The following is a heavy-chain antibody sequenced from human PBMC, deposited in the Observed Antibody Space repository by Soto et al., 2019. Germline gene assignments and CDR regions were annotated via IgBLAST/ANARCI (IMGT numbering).Heavy chain of an antibody. CDR1: GYTFTSYG. CDR3: ARGLDGSGSYYTLTGPMDV. V-gene: IGHV1-18*01. D-gene: IGHD3-10*01. CDR2: ISAYNGNT. Sequence: QVQLVQSGAEVKKPGASVKVSCKASGYTFTSYGISWVRQAPGQGLEWMGWISAYNGNTNYAQKLQGRVTMTTDTSTSTAYMELRSLRSDDTAVYCCARGLDGSGSYYTLTGPMDVWGQGTTVTVSS. J-gene: IGHJ6*02.